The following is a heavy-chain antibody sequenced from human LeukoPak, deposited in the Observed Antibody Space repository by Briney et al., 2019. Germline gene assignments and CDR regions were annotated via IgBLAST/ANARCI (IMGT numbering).Heavy chain of an antibody. D-gene: IGHD3-16*01. CDR3: ARVRGLVGDVSAFYI. CDR1: GYTFTGYY. CDR2: INPKSGDT. V-gene: IGHV1-2*02. J-gene: IGHJ3*02. Sequence: ASVNFSCKASGYTFTGYYMNWVRQAPGQGLEWMGWINPKSGDTKYSQRFQGRVTMTRDTSTTTVYMDLSRLRSDDTAVYYCARVRGLVGDVSAFYIWGQGTMVTVSS.